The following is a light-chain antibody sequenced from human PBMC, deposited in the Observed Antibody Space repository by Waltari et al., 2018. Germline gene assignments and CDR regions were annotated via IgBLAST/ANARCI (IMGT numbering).Light chain of an antibody. V-gene: IGLV2-23*02. J-gene: IGLJ2*01. CDR2: EVS. CDR3: CSYAGSSTFVV. Sequence: QSALTQPASVSGSPGQSLTISCTGTSSDVGSYNLVSWYQQHPGKAPKLMIYEVSKRPSGVSNRFSGSKSGNMASLTISGLQAEDEADYYCCSYAGSSTFVVFGGGTKLTVL. CDR1: SSDVGSYNL.